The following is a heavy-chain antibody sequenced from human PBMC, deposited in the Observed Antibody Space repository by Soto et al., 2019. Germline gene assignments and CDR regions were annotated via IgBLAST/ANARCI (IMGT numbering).Heavy chain of an antibody. CDR3: VRAVFSEGAH. J-gene: IGHJ4*02. Sequence: PGGSLRLSCAASGFTFSSYSMHWVRQAPGKGLEWVANINPDGSTKYYVASVQGRFTISRDNAKNSVYLRMKSLRAEDRAVYSGVRAVFSEGAHGGRGTLVPVPS. CDR2: INPDGSTK. V-gene: IGHV3-7*04. CDR1: GFTFSSYS. D-gene: IGHD2-8*01.